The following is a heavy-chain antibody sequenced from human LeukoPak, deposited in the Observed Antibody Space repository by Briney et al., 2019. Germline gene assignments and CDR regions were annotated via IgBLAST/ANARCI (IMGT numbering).Heavy chain of an antibody. CDR3: ARVGQGGYNSDY. D-gene: IGHD5-24*01. Sequence: GGSLRLSCAASGFTFSSYGMHWVRQAPGKGLEGVAIIWYDGSNKYYADSVKGRFTISRDNSKNTLYLQMNSLRADDTAVYYCARVGQGGYNSDYWGQGTLVTVSS. CDR2: IWYDGSNK. V-gene: IGHV3-33*01. CDR1: GFTFSSYG. J-gene: IGHJ4*02.